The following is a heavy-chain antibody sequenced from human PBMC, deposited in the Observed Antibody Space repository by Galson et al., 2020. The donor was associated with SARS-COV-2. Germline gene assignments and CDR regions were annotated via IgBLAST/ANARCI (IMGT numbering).Heavy chain of an antibody. J-gene: IGHJ4*02. Sequence: GGSLRLSCAASGFTFSSYGMHWVRQAPGKGMERVAVIWYDGSNKYYADPVKGRFTISRDNSKNTLYLQMNSLRAEDTAVYYCAKDGGCSGGSCYWEGLDYWGQGTLVTVSS. D-gene: IGHD2-15*01. V-gene: IGHV3-33*06. CDR3: AKDGGCSGGSCYWEGLDY. CDR1: GFTFSSYG. CDR2: IWYDGSNK.